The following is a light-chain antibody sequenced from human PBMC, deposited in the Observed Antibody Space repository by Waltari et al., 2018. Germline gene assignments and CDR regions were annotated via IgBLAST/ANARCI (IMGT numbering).Light chain of an antibody. CDR3: QVWHAALDPGV. CDR2: YDS. V-gene: IGLV3-21*04. J-gene: IGLJ1*01. CDR1: NIGSYS. Sequence: PSVSVAPGETARITCGGDNIGSYSVHWYQQKPGQAPVLVIRYDSDRPSGIPERFSGSNSANTATLTISRVEAGDEANYYCQVWHAALDPGVFGTGTEVTV.